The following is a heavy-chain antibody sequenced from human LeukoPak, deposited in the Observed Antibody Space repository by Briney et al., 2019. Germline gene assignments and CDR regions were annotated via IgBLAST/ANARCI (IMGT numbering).Heavy chain of an antibody. V-gene: IGHV4-61*02. Sequence: SQTLSLTCTVSGGSISSGSYYWSWIRQPAGKGLEWIGRIYTSGSTNYNPSLKSRVTISVDTSKNQFSLKLSSVTAADTAVYYCAREAAAGRRWFDPWGQGTLVTVSS. CDR3: AREAAAGRRWFDP. J-gene: IGHJ5*02. CDR2: IYTSGST. CDR1: GGSISSGSYY. D-gene: IGHD6-13*01.